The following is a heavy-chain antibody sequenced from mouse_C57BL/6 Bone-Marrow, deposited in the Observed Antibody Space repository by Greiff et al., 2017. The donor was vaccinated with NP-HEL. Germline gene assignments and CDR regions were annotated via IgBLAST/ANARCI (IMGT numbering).Heavy chain of an antibody. CDR3: ASRIYYYGSSYDFDY. CDR1: GYSITSGYY. Sequence: EVKLMESGPGLVKPSQSLSLTCSVTGYSITSGYYWNWIRQFPGNKLEWMGYISYDGSNNYNPSLKNRISITRDTSKNQFFLKLNSVTTEDTATYYCASRIYYYGSSYDFDYWGQGTTLTVTS. CDR2: ISYDGSN. V-gene: IGHV3-6*01. D-gene: IGHD1-1*01. J-gene: IGHJ2*01.